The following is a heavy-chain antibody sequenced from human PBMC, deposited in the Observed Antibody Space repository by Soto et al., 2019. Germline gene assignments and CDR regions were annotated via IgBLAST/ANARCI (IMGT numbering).Heavy chain of an antibody. D-gene: IGHD3-22*01. J-gene: IGHJ4*02. CDR1: GFTFSTYS. CDR2: ISSSSSTI. Sequence: EVQLVESGGGLVQPGGSLRLSGAASGFTFSTYSMNWVRQAPGKGLEWVSYISSSSSTIYYADSVKGRFTISRDNAKNSLYLQMNSLRDEDTAVYYCARGLYYYDSRGYWGYWGQGTLVTVSS. CDR3: ARGLYYYDSRGYWGY. V-gene: IGHV3-48*02.